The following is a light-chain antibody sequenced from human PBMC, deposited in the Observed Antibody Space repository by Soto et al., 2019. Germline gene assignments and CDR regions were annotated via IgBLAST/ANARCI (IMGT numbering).Light chain of an antibody. CDR2: EVT. CDR1: SSDVGGYNY. J-gene: IGLJ3*02. V-gene: IGLV2-8*01. CDR3: SSYADSNNLL. Sequence: QSALTQPPSASGSPGQSVTISCTGTSSDVGGYNYVSWYQQHPGKAPKLMIYEVTKRPSGVPDRFSGSKSGNTASLTVSGLQAEDEADYYCSSYADSNNLLFGGGTNLTVL.